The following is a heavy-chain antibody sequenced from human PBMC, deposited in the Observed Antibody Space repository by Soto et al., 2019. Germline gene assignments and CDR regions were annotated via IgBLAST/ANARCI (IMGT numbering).Heavy chain of an antibody. CDR1: GGTFSSYT. CDR3: AHLPPHRSYDAFAI. V-gene: IGHV1-69*02. Sequence: SVKVSCKASGGTFSSYTISWVRLAPGQGLEWMGRIIPILGIANYAQKFQGRVTITADKSTSTAYMELSSLRSEDTAVYYCAHLPPHRSYDAFAIWGQGTMVTVSS. CDR2: IIPILGIA. D-gene: IGHD1-26*01. J-gene: IGHJ3*02.